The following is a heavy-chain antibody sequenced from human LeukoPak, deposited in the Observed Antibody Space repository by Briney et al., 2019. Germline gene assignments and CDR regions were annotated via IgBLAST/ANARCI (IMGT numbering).Heavy chain of an antibody. J-gene: IGHJ4*02. CDR1: GFTFNRFS. CDR3: ARSDYVWGSYRSEVLDY. CDR2: ISSSSSTI. Sequence: GGSLRLSCSASGFTFNRFSVNWVRQAPGKGLEWVSYISSSSSTIFYADSVKGRFTISRDNAKNSLYLQMNSLRAEDTAVYYCARSDYVWGSYRSEVLDYWGQGTLVTVSS. V-gene: IGHV3-48*04. D-gene: IGHD3-16*02.